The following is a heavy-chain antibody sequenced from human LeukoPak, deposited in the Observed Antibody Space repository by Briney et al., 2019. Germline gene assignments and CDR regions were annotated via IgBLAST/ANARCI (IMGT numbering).Heavy chain of an antibody. CDR2: ISAYNGNT. V-gene: IGHV1-18*01. CDR1: GYTFTNYG. Sequence: ASVKVSCKASGYTFTNYGISWVRQAPGQGLEWMGWISAYNGNTNYAQKFQGRVTMTRNTSISTAYMELSSLRSEDTAVYYCARGTSAGYGYNWFDPWGQGTLVTVSS. J-gene: IGHJ5*02. D-gene: IGHD6-25*01. CDR3: ARGTSAGYGYNWFDP.